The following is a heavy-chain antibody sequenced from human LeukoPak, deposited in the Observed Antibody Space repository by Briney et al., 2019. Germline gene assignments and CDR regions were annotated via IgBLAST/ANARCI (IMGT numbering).Heavy chain of an antibody. Sequence: SVKVSCKASGGTFSSYTISWVRQAPGQGLEWMGRIIPILSVANYAQKFQGRVTINADKSTSAAYMELSSLRSEDTAVYYCASRNQYYYDSSGIGGFDYWGQGTLVTVSS. CDR3: ASRNQYYYDSSGIGGFDY. D-gene: IGHD3-22*01. V-gene: IGHV1-69*02. CDR2: IIPILSVA. CDR1: GGTFSSYT. J-gene: IGHJ4*02.